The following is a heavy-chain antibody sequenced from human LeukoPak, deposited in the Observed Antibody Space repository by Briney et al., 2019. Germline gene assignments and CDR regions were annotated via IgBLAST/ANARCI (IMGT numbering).Heavy chain of an antibody. V-gene: IGHV3-20*04. CDR2: INWNGGST. Sequence: GGSLRLSCAASGFTFDDYGMSWVRQAPGKGLEWVSGINWNGGSTGYADSVKGRFTISRDNAKNSLYLQMNSLRAEDTALYYCARDKPDYGDYDFDPWGQGTLVTVSS. D-gene: IGHD4-17*01. J-gene: IGHJ5*02. CDR1: GFTFDDYG. CDR3: ARDKPDYGDYDFDP.